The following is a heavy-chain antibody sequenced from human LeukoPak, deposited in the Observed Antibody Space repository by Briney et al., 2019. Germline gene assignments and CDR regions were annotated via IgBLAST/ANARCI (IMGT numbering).Heavy chain of an antibody. D-gene: IGHD6-6*01. CDR2: IYPGDSDT. V-gene: IGHV5-51*01. J-gene: IGHJ5*02. CDR1: GYSFTSYW. Sequence: GESLKISCKGSGYSFTSYWIGWVRQMPGKGLEWMGIIYPGDSDTRYSPSFQGQVTISADKSISTPYLQWSSLKASDTAMYYCARHGYSSSSRVNWFDPWGQGTLVTVSS. CDR3: ARHGYSSSSRVNWFDP.